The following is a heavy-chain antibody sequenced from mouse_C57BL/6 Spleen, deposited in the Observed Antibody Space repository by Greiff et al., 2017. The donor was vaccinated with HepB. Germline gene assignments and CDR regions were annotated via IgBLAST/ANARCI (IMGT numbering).Heavy chain of an antibody. Sequence: VQLQQPGAELVRPGSSVKLSCKASGYTFTSYWMHWVKQRPIQGLEWIGNIDPSDSETHYNQKFKDKATLTVDKSSSTAYMQLSSLTSEDSAVYYCARAGGYYDAMDYWGQGTSVTVSS. CDR2: IDPSDSET. J-gene: IGHJ4*01. CDR1: GYTFTSYW. CDR3: ARAGGYYDAMDY. D-gene: IGHD2-2*01. V-gene: IGHV1-52*01.